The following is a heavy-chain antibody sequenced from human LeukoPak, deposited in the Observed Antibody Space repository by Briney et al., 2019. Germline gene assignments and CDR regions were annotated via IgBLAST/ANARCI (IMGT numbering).Heavy chain of an antibody. D-gene: IGHD2-2*02. V-gene: IGHV4-4*09. CDR3: ARHQSYCTSTSCYTEWFDP. J-gene: IGHJ5*02. CDR1: GGSISSYY. Sequence: PSETLSLTCTVSGGSISSYYWSWIRQPPGKGLEWIGYIYTSGSTNYNPSLKSRVTISIDTSKNQFSMKLSSVTAADTAVYYCARHQSYCTSTSCYTEWFDPWGQGTLVTVSS. CDR2: IYTSGST.